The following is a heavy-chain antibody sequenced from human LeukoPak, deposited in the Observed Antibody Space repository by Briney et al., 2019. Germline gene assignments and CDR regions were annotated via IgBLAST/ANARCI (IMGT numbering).Heavy chain of an antibody. CDR2: INPNSGGT. Sequence: GASVKVPCKASGYTFTGYYMHWVRQAPGQGLEWMGWINPNSGGTNYAQKFQGRVTMTRDTSISTAYMELSRLRSDDTAVYYCARNKRGIAVAGTVDYWGQGTLVTVSS. D-gene: IGHD6-19*01. J-gene: IGHJ4*02. CDR3: ARNKRGIAVAGTVDY. V-gene: IGHV1-2*02. CDR1: GYTFTGYY.